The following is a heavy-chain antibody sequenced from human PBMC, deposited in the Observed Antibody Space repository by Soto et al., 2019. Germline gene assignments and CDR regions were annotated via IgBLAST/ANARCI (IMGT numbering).Heavy chain of an antibody. J-gene: IGHJ4*02. Sequence: QVQLVQSGAEVKEPGSSVTVSCKASGDLFNNHAFNWVRQAPGQGLEWMGRISPLFSTTNYAQKFQGRVTIGADELTTIVYLEVNNLESDDTAMYYCAASSAIAAAGYFKFWGQGTLVTVS. CDR1: GDLFNNHA. CDR3: AASSAIAAAGYFKF. D-gene: IGHD6-13*01. CDR2: ISPLFSTT. V-gene: IGHV1-69*01.